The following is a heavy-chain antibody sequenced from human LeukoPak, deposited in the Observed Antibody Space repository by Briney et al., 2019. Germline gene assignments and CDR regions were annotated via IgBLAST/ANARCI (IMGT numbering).Heavy chain of an antibody. D-gene: IGHD2-15*01. CDR1: GYTFTGYY. J-gene: IGHJ6*02. CDR2: INPNSGGT. CDR3: ARDNVVVVATSQMGCFGMDV. Sequence: ASVKVSCKASGYTFTGYYMHWVRQAPGQGLEWMGWINPNSGGTNYAQKFQGRVTMTRDMSISTAYMELSRLRSDDTAVYYCARDNVVVVATSQMGCFGMDVWGQGTTVTVSS. V-gene: IGHV1-2*02.